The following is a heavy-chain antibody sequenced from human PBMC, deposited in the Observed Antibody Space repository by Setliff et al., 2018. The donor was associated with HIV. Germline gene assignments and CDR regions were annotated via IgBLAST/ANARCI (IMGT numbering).Heavy chain of an antibody. V-gene: IGHV3-74*01. Sequence: GGSLRLSCAASGFTFNSYWMHWVRQAPGKGLMWVSHINNDETITKYADSVKGRFTISRDNAKNTVYLQMNSLRPEDTAVYYCATLWMRGGYFDTWGQGTLVTVSS. CDR3: ATLWMRGGYFDT. CDR1: GFTFNSYW. CDR2: INNDETIT. D-gene: IGHD2-15*01. J-gene: IGHJ4*02.